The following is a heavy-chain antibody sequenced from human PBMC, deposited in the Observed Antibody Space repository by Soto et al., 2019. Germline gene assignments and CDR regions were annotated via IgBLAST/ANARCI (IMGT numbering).Heavy chain of an antibody. CDR2: IWYDGSNK. V-gene: IGHV3-33*01. Sequence: QVQLVESGGGVVQPGRSLRLSCAASGFTFSSYGMHWVRQAPGKGLEWVAVIWYDGSNKYYADSVKGRFTISRDNSKNTLYLQMNSLRAEDSALSYCARDMFGDDCSYDYWGQGTLVTVSS. D-gene: IGHD2-21*02. CDR1: GFTFSSYG. CDR3: ARDMFGDDCSYDY. J-gene: IGHJ4*02.